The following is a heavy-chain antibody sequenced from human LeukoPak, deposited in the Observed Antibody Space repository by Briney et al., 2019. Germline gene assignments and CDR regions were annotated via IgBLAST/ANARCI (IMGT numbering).Heavy chain of an antibody. CDR3: ARGRSNYYGMDV. J-gene: IGHJ6*02. D-gene: IGHD1-26*01. V-gene: IGHV4-61*01. CDR2: IYYNGNT. Sequence: SETLSLTCTVSGGSVSSGSYYWSWIRRPPGKGLEWIGYIYYNGNTNYSPSLKSRVTMSVDTSKNLFSLKVSSVIAADTAVYYCARGRSNYYGMDVWGQGTTVTVSS. CDR1: GGSVSSGSYY.